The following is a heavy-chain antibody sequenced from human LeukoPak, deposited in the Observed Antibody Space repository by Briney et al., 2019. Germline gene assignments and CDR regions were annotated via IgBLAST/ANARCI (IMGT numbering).Heavy chain of an antibody. CDR2: IYSGGNT. D-gene: IGHD4-17*01. J-gene: IGHJ4*02. V-gene: IGHV3-53*01. CDR3: ARRAGEYSHPYDY. CDR1: GFTFSGYS. Sequence: PGGSLRLSCAASGFTFSGYSMNWVRQAPGKGLEWVSFIYSGGNTHYSDSVKGRFTISRDNSKNTLYLQMNSLRAEDTAVYYCARRAGEYSHPYDYWGQGTLVTVSS.